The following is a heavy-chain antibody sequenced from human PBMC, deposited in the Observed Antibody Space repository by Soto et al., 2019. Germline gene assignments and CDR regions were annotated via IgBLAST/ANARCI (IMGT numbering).Heavy chain of an antibody. D-gene: IGHD1-26*01. J-gene: IGHJ4*02. CDR3: ARDDSGFSGSHYIDYFNY. V-gene: IGHV1-58*02. Sequence: SVKVSCKTSGLSFSSSAMQWVRQAPGQRLEWIGWIVVGTNNTHYAQNLQERVTITRDMSTSSVYMELSSLRPKDTAVYYCARDDSGFSGSHYIDYFNYWGQGALVTVSS. CDR2: IVVGTNNT. CDR1: GLSFSSSA.